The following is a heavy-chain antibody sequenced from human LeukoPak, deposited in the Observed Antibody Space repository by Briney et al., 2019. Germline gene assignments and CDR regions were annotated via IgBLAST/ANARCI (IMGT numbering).Heavy chain of an antibody. V-gene: IGHV4-34*01. CDR1: GGSFSGYY. Sequence: SDTLSLTCAVYGGSFSGYYWSWLRQPPGKGLEWIGEINHSGSTNYNPSLKSRVTISVDTSKNQFSLKLSSVTAADTAVYYCARGITTGLYDYVWGSYRYFDYWGQGTLVTVSS. CDR2: INHSGST. CDR3: ARGITTGLYDYVWGSYRYFDY. D-gene: IGHD3-16*02. J-gene: IGHJ4*02.